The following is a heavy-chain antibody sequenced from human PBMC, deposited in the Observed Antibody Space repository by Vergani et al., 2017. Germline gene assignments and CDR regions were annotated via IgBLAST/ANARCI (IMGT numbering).Heavy chain of an antibody. V-gene: IGHV3-30*01. CDR1: GFTFSSYA. CDR2: ISYDGSNK. CDR3: ARDANPTWIQLWLYSFDY. Sequence: QVQLVESGGGVVQPGGSLRLSCAASGFTFSSYAMHWVRQAPGKGLEWVAVISYDGSNKYYADSVKGRFTISRDNSKNTLYLQMNSLRAEDTAVYYCARDANPTWIQLWLYSFDYWGQGTLVTVSS. D-gene: IGHD5-18*01. J-gene: IGHJ4*02.